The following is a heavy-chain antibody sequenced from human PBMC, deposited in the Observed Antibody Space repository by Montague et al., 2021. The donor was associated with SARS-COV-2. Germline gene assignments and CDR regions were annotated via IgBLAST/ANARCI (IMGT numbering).Heavy chain of an antibody. CDR3: ARIWGATRGDAFDI. D-gene: IGHD1-26*01. V-gene: IGHV2-70*01. Sequence: PALVKPTQTLTLTRTFSGFSLSTSGMCVSWIRQPPGKALEWLVLVDWDDDRYYSTSLKTRLTISKDTSKNQVVLTMTNMDPVDTATYYCARIWGATRGDAFDIWGQGTMVTVSS. CDR1: GFSLSTSGMC. CDR2: VDWDDDR. J-gene: IGHJ3*02.